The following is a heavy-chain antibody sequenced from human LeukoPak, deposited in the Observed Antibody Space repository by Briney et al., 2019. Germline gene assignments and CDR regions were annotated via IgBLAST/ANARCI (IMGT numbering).Heavy chain of an antibody. Sequence: GGSLRLSCAASGFTLSSYSMNWVRQAPEKGLEWVSSISSSSSYIYYADSVKGRFTISRDNAKNSLYLQMNSLRAEDTAVYYCARDRGGYYVFDYWGQGTLVTVSS. CDR2: ISSSSSYI. D-gene: IGHD3-22*01. CDR3: ARDRGGYYVFDY. CDR1: GFTLSSYS. V-gene: IGHV3-21*01. J-gene: IGHJ4*02.